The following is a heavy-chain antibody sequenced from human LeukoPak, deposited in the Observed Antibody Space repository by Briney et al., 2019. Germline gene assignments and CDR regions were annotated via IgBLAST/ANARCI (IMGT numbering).Heavy chain of an antibody. J-gene: IGHJ4*02. D-gene: IGHD5-24*01. CDR3: ATVKRFDGYNDY. Sequence: ASVKVSCKVSGYTLTELSMNWVRQAPGKGLKWMAGFDPEDGERIYAQKFQGRVTMTEDASTDTAYMELSSLKSDDTAVYYCATVKRFDGYNDYWGQGTLVTVSS. V-gene: IGHV1-24*01. CDR2: FDPEDGER. CDR1: GYTLTELS.